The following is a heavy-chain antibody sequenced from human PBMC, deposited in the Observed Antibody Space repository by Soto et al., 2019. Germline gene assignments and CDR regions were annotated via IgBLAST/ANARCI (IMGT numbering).Heavy chain of an antibody. CDR1: VFTVSSNY. V-gene: IGHV3-53*01. CDR2: IYIGGST. CDR3: ARELASYYDN. Sequence: GGSLRLSCAASVFTVSSNYMRWVRQAPGKWLEWFSVIYIGGSTYXSDSVKGRXXISRDNSKNPLXLQMKXHRSEETAVYYCARELASYYDNWRQGTLVTNSS. J-gene: IGHJ4*02.